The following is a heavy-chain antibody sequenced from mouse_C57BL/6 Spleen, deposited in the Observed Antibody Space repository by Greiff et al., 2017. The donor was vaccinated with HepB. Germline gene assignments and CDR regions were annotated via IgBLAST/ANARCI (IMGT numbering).Heavy chain of an antibody. CDR2: ISSGSSTI. D-gene: IGHD3-2*02. V-gene: IGHV5-17*01. CDR3: ARQGAAQAIWFAY. Sequence: EVKVVESGGGLVKPGGSLKLSCAASGFTFSDYGMHWVRQAPEKGLEWVAYISSGSSTIYYADTVKGRFTISRDNAKNTLFLQMTSLRSEDTAMYYCARQGAAQAIWFAYWGQGTLVTVSA. CDR1: GFTFSDYG. J-gene: IGHJ3*01.